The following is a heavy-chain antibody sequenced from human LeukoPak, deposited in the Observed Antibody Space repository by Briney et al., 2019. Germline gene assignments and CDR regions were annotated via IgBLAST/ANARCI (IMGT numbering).Heavy chain of an antibody. J-gene: IGHJ4*02. V-gene: IGHV3-23*01. CDR2: IRASGGST. CDR3: AKGGYTSPFDY. Sequence: PGGSLRPSCAASGFTFSSYAMTWVRQAPGKGLEWVSTIRASGGSTYYADSWMGRFTVSRDNSMTTLYLQMNSLRAEDTAVYYCAKGGYTSPFDYWGQGTLVTVSS. CDR1: GFTFSSYA. D-gene: IGHD2-2*02.